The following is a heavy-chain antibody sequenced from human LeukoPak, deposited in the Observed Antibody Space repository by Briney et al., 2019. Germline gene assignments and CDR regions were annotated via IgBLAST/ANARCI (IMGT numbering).Heavy chain of an antibody. V-gene: IGHV3-21*01. Sequence: GGSLRLSCVVSGFTFSSYHMNWVRQAPRKGLEGGSSISTSSSSSYIYYADSVTGRFTISRDNAKNSLYLQMNSLRAEDTAVYYCARRATTERGHSYGLDYWGQGTLVTVSS. D-gene: IGHD5-18*01. J-gene: IGHJ4*02. CDR2: ISTSSSSSYI. CDR1: GFTFSSYH. CDR3: ARRATTERGHSYGLDY.